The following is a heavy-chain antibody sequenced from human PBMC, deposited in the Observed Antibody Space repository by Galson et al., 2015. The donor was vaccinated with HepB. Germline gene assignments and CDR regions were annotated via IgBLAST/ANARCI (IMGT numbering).Heavy chain of an antibody. D-gene: IGHD3/OR15-3a*01. Sequence: SVKVSCKASGYTFTSYGISWVRQAPGQGLEWMGWISAYNGNTNYAQKLQGRVTMTTDTSTSTAYMELSSLRSEDTAVYYCASLRGTNWFDPWGQGTLVTVSS. J-gene: IGHJ5*02. CDR2: ISAYNGNT. CDR3: ASLRGTNWFDP. V-gene: IGHV1-18*01. CDR1: GYTFTSYG.